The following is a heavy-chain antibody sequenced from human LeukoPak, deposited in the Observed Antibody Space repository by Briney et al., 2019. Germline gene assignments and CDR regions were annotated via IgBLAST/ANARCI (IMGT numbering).Heavy chain of an antibody. J-gene: IGHJ6*02. CDR3: ARQTLYYYYGMDV. CDR2: IRYDGSNK. CDR1: GFTFSSYG. V-gene: IGHV3-30*02. Sequence: PGGSLRLSCAASGFTFSSYGMHWVRQAPGKGLEWVAFIRYDGSNKYYADSVKGRFTISRDNSKNTLYLQMNSLRAEDTAVYYCARQTLYYYYGMDVWGQGTTVTVSS.